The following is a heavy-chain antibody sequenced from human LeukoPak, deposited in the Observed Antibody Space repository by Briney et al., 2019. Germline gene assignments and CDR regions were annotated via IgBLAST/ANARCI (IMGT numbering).Heavy chain of an antibody. CDR1: GYTFTSYH. CDR3: ARIPRATDHYFDY. J-gene: IGHJ4*02. V-gene: IGHV1-46*01. CDR2: INPSGGST. D-gene: IGHD1-26*01. Sequence: GXSVKVSCKASGYTFTSYHMHWVRQAPGQGLEWMGIINPSGGSTSYAQKFQGRVTMTRDTSTSTVYMELSSLRSEDTAVYYCARIPRATDHYFDYWGQGTLVTVSS.